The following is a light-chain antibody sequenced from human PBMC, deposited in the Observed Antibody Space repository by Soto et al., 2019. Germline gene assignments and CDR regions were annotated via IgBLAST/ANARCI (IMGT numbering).Light chain of an antibody. V-gene: IGLV2-14*01. CDR2: GVH. CDR3: TAFPANRVYL. J-gene: IGLJ1*01. CDR1: SNDIGTYDY. Sequence: QSALTQPISVSRTRGQSITISCTGNSNDIGTYDYVCWYQQHPGKAPRLPIHGVHNRSPGISGRFSASKSGLTASLTISGLQAEDEADYYCTAFPANRVYLSGPGTKVTVL.